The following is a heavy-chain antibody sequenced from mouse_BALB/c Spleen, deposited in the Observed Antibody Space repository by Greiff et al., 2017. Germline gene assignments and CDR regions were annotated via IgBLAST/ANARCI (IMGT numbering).Heavy chain of an antibody. CDR1: GYTFTSYW. J-gene: IGHJ4*01. Sequence: QVQLQQPGAELVKPGASVKLSCKASGYTFTSYWMHWVKQRPGQGLEWIGEIDPSDSYTNYNQKFKGKATLTVDKSSSTAYMQLSSLTSEDSAVYYCASNYPYAMDYWGQGTSVTVSS. D-gene: IGHD2-1*01. CDR2: IDPSDSYT. CDR3: ASNYPYAMDY. V-gene: IGHV1-69*02.